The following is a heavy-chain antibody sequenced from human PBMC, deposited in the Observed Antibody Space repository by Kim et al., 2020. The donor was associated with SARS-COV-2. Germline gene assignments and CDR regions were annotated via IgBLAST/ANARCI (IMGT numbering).Heavy chain of an antibody. CDR2: ISSSSSYI. D-gene: IGHD4-17*01. Sequence: GGSLRLSCAASGFTFSSYSMNWVRQAPGKGLEWVSSISSSSSYIYYADSVKGRFTISRDNAKNSLYLQMNSLRAEDTAVYYCARETFRGNYGGNSPGMDVWGQGTTVTVSS. CDR1: GFTFSSYS. CDR3: ARETFRGNYGGNSPGMDV. J-gene: IGHJ6*02. V-gene: IGHV3-21*04.